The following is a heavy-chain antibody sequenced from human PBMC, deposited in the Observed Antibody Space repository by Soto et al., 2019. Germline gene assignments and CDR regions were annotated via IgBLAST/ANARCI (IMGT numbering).Heavy chain of an antibody. CDR3: AKEHYYDS. J-gene: IGHJ3*02. Sequence: QVQLVQSGAEVKTPGSSVKVSCKASGGTFSSYTISWVRQAPGQGREWMGRIIPILGIANYAQKFQGRVTITADKSTSTAYMELSRLRSEDTAGDYCAKEHYYDSWGQGTMVTVSS. D-gene: IGHD3-10*01. V-gene: IGHV1-69*08. CDR1: GGTFSSYT. CDR2: IIPILGIA.